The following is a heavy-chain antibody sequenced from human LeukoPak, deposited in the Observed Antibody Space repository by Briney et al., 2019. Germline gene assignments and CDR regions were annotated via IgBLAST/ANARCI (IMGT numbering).Heavy chain of an antibody. J-gene: IGHJ3*02. Sequence: SETLSLTCTVSGGSISSYYWSWIRQPPGKGLEWIGYIYYSGSTNYNPSLKSRVTISVDTSKNQFSLKLSSVTAADTAVYYCARRVGASGDAFDIWGQGTMVTVSS. D-gene: IGHD1-26*01. CDR1: GGSISSYY. CDR2: IYYSGST. V-gene: IGHV4-59*01. CDR3: ARRVGASGDAFDI.